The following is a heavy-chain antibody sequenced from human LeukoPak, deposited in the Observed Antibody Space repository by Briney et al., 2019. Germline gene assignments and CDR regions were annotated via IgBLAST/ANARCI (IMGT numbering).Heavy chain of an antibody. J-gene: IGHJ4*02. D-gene: IGHD6-13*01. CDR2: IKEDGSEK. CDR3: ASGRQLGY. CDR1: GFTFSSYG. Sequence: GGPLRLSCAASGFTFSSYGMHWVRQAPGKGLEWVANIKEDGSEKYYVDSVKGRFTISRDNARNSLYLQMNSLRAEDTAVYYCASGRQLGYWGQGTLVTVSS. V-gene: IGHV3-7*01.